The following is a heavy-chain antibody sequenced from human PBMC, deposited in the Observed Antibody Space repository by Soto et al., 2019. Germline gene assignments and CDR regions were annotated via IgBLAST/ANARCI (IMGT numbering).Heavy chain of an antibody. V-gene: IGHV4-59*08. CDR1: GGSISSYY. D-gene: IGHD6-19*01. CDR3: ARQFNLPLAGTGFDF. J-gene: IGHJ4*02. CDR2: IYYSGST. Sequence: SETLSLTCTVSGGSISSYYWSWIRQPPGKGLEWIGYIYYSGSTNYNPSLKSRVTISVDTSKNQFSLKLSSVTATDTAVYYCARQFNLPLAGTGFDFWGRGTLVPVSS.